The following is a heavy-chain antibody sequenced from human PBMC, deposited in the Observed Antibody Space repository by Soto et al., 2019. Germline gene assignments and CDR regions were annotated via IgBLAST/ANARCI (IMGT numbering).Heavy chain of an antibody. D-gene: IGHD3-10*01. Sequence: ESGGGVVQPGTSLRLACAASGLAFSSYTMHWVRQAPGKGLEWVAVISHDGYNTYYADSVRGRFIISRDNSKRTLYLQMNSLRGDDTAVYSCASQPRVGFQITWFDPWGQGTLVTVSS. CDR1: GLAFSSYT. CDR3: ASQPRVGFQITWFDP. J-gene: IGHJ5*02. V-gene: IGHV3-30-3*01. CDR2: ISHDGYNT.